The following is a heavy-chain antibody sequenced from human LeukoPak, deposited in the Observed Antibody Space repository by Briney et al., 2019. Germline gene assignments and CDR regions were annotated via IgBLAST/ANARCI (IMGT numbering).Heavy chain of an antibody. CDR1: GGTFSSYA. Sequence: SVKVSCKASGGTFSSYAISWVRQAPGQGLEWMGGIIPIFGTANYAQKFQGRVTITADESTSTAYMELSSLRSEYTAVYYCARGADLPYYMDVWGKGTTVTVSS. V-gene: IGHV1-69*13. CDR2: IIPIFGTA. J-gene: IGHJ6*03. CDR3: ARGADLPYYMDV.